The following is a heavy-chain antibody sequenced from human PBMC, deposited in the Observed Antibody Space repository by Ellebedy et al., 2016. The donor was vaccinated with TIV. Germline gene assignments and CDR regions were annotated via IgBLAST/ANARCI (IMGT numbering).Heavy chain of an antibody. CDR3: ARDQSLVSGSLIDY. CDR1: GFTFTGYG. CDR2: INPNSGGT. V-gene: IGHV1-2*02. Sequence: ASVKVSCKASGFTFTGYGISWVRQAPGRGLEWMGWINPNSGGTNYAQKFQGRVTMTRDTSISTAYIELSSLRSEDTAVYYCARDQSLVSGSLIDYWGQGTLVTVSS. J-gene: IGHJ4*02. D-gene: IGHD3-16*01.